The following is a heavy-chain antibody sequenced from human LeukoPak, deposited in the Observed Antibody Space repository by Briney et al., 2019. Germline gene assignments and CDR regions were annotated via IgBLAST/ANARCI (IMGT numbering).Heavy chain of an antibody. CDR3: AKRGVVIRVILVGFHKEAYYFDS. Sequence: GGSLRLSCAVSGITLSNYGMSWVRQAPGKGLEWVAGISDSGGRTNYADSVKGRFTISRDNPKNTLYLQMNSLRGEDTAVYFCAKRGVVIRVILVGFHKEAYYFDSWGQGALVTVSS. D-gene: IGHD3-22*01. J-gene: IGHJ4*02. CDR2: ISDSGGRT. V-gene: IGHV3-23*01. CDR1: GITLSNYG.